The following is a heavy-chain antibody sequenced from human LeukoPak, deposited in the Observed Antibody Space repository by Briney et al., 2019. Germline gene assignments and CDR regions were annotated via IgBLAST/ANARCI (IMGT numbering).Heavy chain of an antibody. CDR2: INSDGSST. V-gene: IGHV3-74*01. Sequence: GGSLRLSCAASGFTFSSYWMHWVRQAPGKGLVWVSRINSDGSSTSYADSVKGRFTISRDNAKNSLYLQMNSLRAEDTALYYCAKDTGYSYGYIDYWGQGTLVTVSS. D-gene: IGHD5-18*01. CDR1: GFTFSSYW. J-gene: IGHJ4*02. CDR3: AKDTGYSYGYIDY.